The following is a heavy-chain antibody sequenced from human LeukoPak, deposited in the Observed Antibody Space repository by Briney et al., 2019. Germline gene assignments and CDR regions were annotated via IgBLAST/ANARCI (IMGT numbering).Heavy chain of an antibody. J-gene: IGHJ4*02. CDR1: GGSISSGGYS. CDR2: IYHSGST. Sequence: SETLSLTCAVSGGSISSGGYSWSWIRQPPGKGLEWTGYIYHSGSTYYNPSLKSQVTISVDRSKNQFSLKLSSVTAADTAVYYCARYSSSWKGSFDYWGQGTLVTVSS. V-gene: IGHV4-30-2*01. CDR3: ARYSSSWKGSFDY. D-gene: IGHD6-13*01.